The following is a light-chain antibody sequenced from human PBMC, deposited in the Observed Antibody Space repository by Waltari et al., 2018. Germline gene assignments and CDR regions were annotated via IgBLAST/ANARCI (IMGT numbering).Light chain of an antibody. CDR3: DSYASENILL. CDR1: RSDIGGYDY. J-gene: IGLJ2*01. V-gene: IGLV2-14*01. Sequence: QSALSQPASVSGSPGQSITISCSGSRSDIGGYDYVSWYQQHPGKAPKLLIYDVNKRPSGVSDRFSGSKLGCTASLTISGLQAEDEADYYCDSYASENILLFGGGTKVTVL. CDR2: DVN.